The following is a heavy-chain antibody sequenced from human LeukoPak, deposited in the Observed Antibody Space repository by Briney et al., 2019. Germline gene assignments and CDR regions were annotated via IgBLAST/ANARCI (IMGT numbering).Heavy chain of an antibody. CDR1: GESVSGNSAG. V-gene: IGHV6-1*01. CDR2: TYYSTKWYT. D-gene: IGHD6-25*01. J-gene: IGHJ4*02. Sequence: SQTLSLTCAISGESVSGNSAGWNCTSPSPRRGREWRVRTYYSTKWYTDLAGSVKRRIATNPDTSKNQFSLQLTSVTPEDTAVYYSARVSSSGSPSLSVNHYFDSWGQGALVTVSS. CDR3: ARVSSSGSPSLSVNHYFDS.